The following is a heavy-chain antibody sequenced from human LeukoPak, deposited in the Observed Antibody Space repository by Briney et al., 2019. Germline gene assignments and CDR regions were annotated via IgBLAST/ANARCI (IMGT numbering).Heavy chain of an antibody. CDR3: ARGKDIGKYYFDY. V-gene: IGHV4-34*01. CDR1: GFTFSSYS. CDR2: IIHSGIT. Sequence: TGGSLRLSCAASGFTFSSYSMNWVRQAPGKGLEWIGEIIHSGITNYNPSLKSRVTISVDTSKNQLSLQLTSVTAADTGVYYCARGKDIGKYYFDYWGLGTLVTASS. J-gene: IGHJ4*02. D-gene: IGHD2-15*01.